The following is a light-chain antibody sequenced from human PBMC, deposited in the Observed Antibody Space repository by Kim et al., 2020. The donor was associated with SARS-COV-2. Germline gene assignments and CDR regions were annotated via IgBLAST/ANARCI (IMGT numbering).Light chain of an antibody. CDR2: EVN. CDR3: NSYTVSNTYV. CDR1: SSDVGGYNY. Sequence: QSALTQPPSASGSLGQSVTISCSGTSSDVGGYNYVSWYQQHPGKAPKLLIFEVNKRPSGVPDRFSASKSGSTASLTVSGLQAEDEADYYCNSYTVSNTYVFGTGTKGTVL. V-gene: IGLV2-8*01. J-gene: IGLJ1*01.